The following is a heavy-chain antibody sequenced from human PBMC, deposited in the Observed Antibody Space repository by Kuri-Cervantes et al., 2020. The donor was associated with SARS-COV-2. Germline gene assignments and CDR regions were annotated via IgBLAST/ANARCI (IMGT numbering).Heavy chain of an antibody. CDR1: YGTLTGYQ. J-gene: IGHJ6*03. CDR2: INHRGDT. Sequence: SQTLSLTCALHYGTLTGYQWSWIRQPPGRGLEWIGGINHRGDTNYNPALESRVTISRDTSENQFSPRLTSVTAADAAVYYCARGINGYFFFYYLDVWGKGTTVTVSS. D-gene: IGHD2-21*01. CDR3: ARGINGYFFFYYLDV. V-gene: IGHV4-34*01.